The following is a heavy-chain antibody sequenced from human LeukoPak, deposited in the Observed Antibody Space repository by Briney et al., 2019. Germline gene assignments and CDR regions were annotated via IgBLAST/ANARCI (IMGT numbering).Heavy chain of an antibody. CDR1: GGSISSGGYY. V-gene: IGHV4-31*03. J-gene: IGHJ4*02. CDR2: IYYSGST. Sequence: SETLSLTCTVSGGSISSGGYYWSWIRPHPGKGLEWIGYIYYSGSTYYNPSLKSRVTISVDTSKNQFSLKLSSVTAADTSVYYCARVEGGDYDILTGYKYYFDYWGQGTLVTVSS. CDR3: ARVEGGDYDILTGYKYYFDY. D-gene: IGHD3-9*01.